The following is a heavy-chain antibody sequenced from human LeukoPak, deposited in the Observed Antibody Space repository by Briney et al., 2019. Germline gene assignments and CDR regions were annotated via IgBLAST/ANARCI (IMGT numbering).Heavy chain of an antibody. CDR1: GYTFTSYG. J-gene: IGHJ5*02. D-gene: IGHD6-6*01. CDR3: AIDPQRGIAARPPAWGFDP. V-gene: IGHV1-18*01. CDR2: ISAYNGNT. Sequence: ASVKVSCKASGYTFTSYGICWVRQAPGQGLEWMGWISAYNGNTNYAQKLQGRVTMTTDTSTSTAYMELRSLRSGDTAVYYCAIDPQRGIAARPPAWGFDPWGQGTLVTVSS.